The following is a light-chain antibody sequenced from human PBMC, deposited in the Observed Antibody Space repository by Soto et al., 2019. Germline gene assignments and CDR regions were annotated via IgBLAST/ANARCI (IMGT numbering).Light chain of an antibody. CDR3: SSYAGSSNMI. CDR1: SSNIGTNS. V-gene: IGLV1-44*01. CDR2: ANS. J-gene: IGLJ2*01. Sequence: VLTQPPSASGTPGQRVTISCSGSSSNIGTNSMSWYQHLPGTAPKLLMYANSQRPSGVPDRFSGSKSGTSASLAISGLQSEDEADYYCSSYAGSSNMIFGGGTKVTVL.